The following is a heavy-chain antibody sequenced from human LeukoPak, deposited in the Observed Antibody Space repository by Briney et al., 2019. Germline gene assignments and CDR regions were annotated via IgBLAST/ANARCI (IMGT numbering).Heavy chain of an antibody. CDR3: ATHLGGYCSSTSCYVV. V-gene: IGHV3-21*01. D-gene: IGHD2-2*01. CDR2: ISSSSSYI. J-gene: IGHJ4*02. Sequence: GGSLRLSCAASGFTFSSYSMNWVRQAPGKGREWVSSISSSSSYIYYADSVKGRFTISRDNAKNSLYLQMNSLRAEDTAVYYCATHLGGYCSSTSCYVVWGQGTLVTVSS. CDR1: GFTFSSYS.